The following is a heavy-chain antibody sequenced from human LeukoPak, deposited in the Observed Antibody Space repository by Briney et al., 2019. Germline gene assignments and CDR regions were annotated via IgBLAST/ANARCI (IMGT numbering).Heavy chain of an antibody. J-gene: IGHJ6*03. CDR2: IYHSGST. CDR3: ARPYYYYYYMDV. Sequence: SETLSLTCTVSGYSISSGYYWGWIRQPPGKGPEWIGSIYHSGSTYYNPSLKSRVTISVDTSKNQFSLKLSSVTAADTAVYYCARPYYYYYYMDVWGKGTTVTVSS. V-gene: IGHV4-38-2*02. CDR1: GYSISSGYY.